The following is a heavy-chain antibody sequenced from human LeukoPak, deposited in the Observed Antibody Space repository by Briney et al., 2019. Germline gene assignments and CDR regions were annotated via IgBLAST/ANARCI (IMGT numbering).Heavy chain of an antibody. V-gene: IGHV4-4*02. J-gene: IGHJ4*02. CDR3: ARHGYYDFWSGYYTGPYYFDY. D-gene: IGHD3-3*01. CDR1: GGSISSSNW. CDR2: IYHSGST. Sequence: PSETLSLTCAVSGGSISSSNWWSWVRQPPGKGLEWIGEIYHSGSTNYNPSLKSRVTISVDTSKNQFSLKLSSVTAADTAVYYCARHGYYDFWSGYYTGPYYFDYWGQGTLVTVSS.